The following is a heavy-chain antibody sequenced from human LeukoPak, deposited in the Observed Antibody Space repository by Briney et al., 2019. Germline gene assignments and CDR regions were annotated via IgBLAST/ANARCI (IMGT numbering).Heavy chain of an antibody. D-gene: IGHD3-10*01. J-gene: IGHJ3*02. CDR2: IGTAGDT. V-gene: IGHV3-13*04. CDR1: GFTFSSYD. CDR3: ARGLVQGAFDI. Sequence: GGSLRLSCVASGFTFSSYDMHWVRQATGKGLEWVSAIGTAGDTYYPGSVKGRFTISRENAKNSLYLQMNSPGAGDTAVYYFARGLVQGAFDIWGQGTMVTVSS.